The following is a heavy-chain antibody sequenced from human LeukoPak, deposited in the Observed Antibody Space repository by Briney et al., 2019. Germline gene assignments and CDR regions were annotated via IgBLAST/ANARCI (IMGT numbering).Heavy chain of an antibody. CDR3: VREGEYGEDYY. V-gene: IGHV4-31*03. J-gene: IGHJ4*02. CDR2: FYHRA. D-gene: IGHD4-17*01. CDR1: GGSIVSSGGYY. Sequence: PSQTLSLTCTVSGGSIVSSGGYYWTWIRQHPEKGLEWIGYFYHRASYNPSLKGRVTISIDTSKNQFSLRLTSVTAADTALYYCVREGEYGEDYYWGQGIQVIVSA.